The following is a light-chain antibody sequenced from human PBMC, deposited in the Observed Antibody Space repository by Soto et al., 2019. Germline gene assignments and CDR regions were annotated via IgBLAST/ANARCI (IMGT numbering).Light chain of an antibody. V-gene: IGLV1-40*01. Sequence: QSVLTQPPSVSGAPGQRVTISCTGSSSNIGAGYDVHWYQQLPGTAPKLLIYGNSNRPSGVPDRFSGSKSGTSASLAITGLQAEDEADYSCQSYDSSLRAWVFGGGTKLTVL. CDR2: GNS. J-gene: IGLJ3*02. CDR1: SSNIGAGYD. CDR3: QSYDSSLRAWV.